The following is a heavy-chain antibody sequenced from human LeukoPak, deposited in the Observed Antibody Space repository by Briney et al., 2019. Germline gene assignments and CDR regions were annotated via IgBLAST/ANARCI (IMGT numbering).Heavy chain of an antibody. V-gene: IGHV4-30-4*08. J-gene: IGHJ6*03. CDR1: GGSISSGDYY. Sequence: SETLSLTCTVSGGSISSGDYYWSWIRQPPGKGLEWIGYIYYSGSTYYNPSLKSRVTISVDTSKNQFSLKLSSVTAADTAVYYCARTPPPGGYYYYYMDVWGKGTTVTVSS. CDR3: ARTPPPGGYYYYYMDV. CDR2: IYYSGST. D-gene: IGHD1-14*01.